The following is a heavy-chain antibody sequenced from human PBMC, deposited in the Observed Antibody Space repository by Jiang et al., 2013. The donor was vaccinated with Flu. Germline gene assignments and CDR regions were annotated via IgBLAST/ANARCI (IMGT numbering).Heavy chain of an antibody. J-gene: IGHJ6*02. Sequence: SGAEVKKPGASVKVSCKASGYTFTSYDINWVRQATGQGLEWMGWMNPNSGNTGYAQKFQGRVTMTRNTSISTAYMELSSLRSEDAAVYYCARESLLYYGLRNPYYYYGMDVWGQGTTVTVSS. CDR3: ARESLLYYGLRNPYYYYGMDV. CDR1: GYTFTSYD. D-gene: IGHD2-2*02. V-gene: IGHV1-8*01. CDR2: MNPNSGNT.